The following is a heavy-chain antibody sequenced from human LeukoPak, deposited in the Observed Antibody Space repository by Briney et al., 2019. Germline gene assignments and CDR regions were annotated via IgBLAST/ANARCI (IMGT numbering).Heavy chain of an antibody. J-gene: IGHJ3*02. D-gene: IGHD5-24*01. V-gene: IGHV3-74*01. CDR1: GFTFSSYW. CDR3: AREQLDLEMATPPAFDI. Sequence: GGSLRLSCAASGFTFSSYWMHWVRQAPGKGLVWVSRINSDGSSTSYADSVKGRFTISRDNAKNTLYLQMNSLRAEDTAVYYCAREQLDLEMATPPAFDIWGQGTMVTVSS. CDR2: INSDGSST.